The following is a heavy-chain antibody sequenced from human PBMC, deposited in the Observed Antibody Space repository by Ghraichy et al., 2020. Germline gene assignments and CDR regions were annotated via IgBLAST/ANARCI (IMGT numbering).Heavy chain of an antibody. J-gene: IGHJ3*02. CDR2: IYHSGST. D-gene: IGHD3-3*01. Sequence: SETLSLTCTVSGYSISSGYYWGWIRQPPGKGLEWIGSIYHSGSTYYNPSLKSRVTISVDTSKNQFSLKLSSVTAADTAVYYCARSRYDFWRASGLGAFDIWGQGTMVTVSS. CDR1: GYSISSGYY. V-gene: IGHV4-38-2*02. CDR3: ARSRYDFWRASGLGAFDI.